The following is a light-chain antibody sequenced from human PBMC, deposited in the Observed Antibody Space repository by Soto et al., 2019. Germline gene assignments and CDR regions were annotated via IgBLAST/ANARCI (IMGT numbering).Light chain of an antibody. J-gene: IGKJ1*01. CDR2: GSS. CDR1: QTVKNN. Sequence: DIQMTQSPSSVSASVGDSVSFACQSSQTVKNNVNWYQHKRGKAPKLLISGSSNLQNGVPPRFSGSGTGTDFTLTTNSLQLEDAATYYCQQTYRHPRTFGQGTSVDIK. CDR3: QQTYRHPRT. V-gene: IGKV1-39*01.